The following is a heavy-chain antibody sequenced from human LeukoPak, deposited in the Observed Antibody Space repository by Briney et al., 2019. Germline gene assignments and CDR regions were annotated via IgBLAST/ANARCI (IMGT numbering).Heavy chain of an antibody. D-gene: IGHD6-6*01. CDR1: GYTFTGYY. Sequence: GASVKVSCKASGYTFTGYYMHWVRQAPGQGLEWMGWINPNSGGTNYAQKFQGRVTMTRDTSISTAYMELSRLRSDDTAVYYCARVPAYSSSSKFPAVDAFDIWGQGTMVTVSS. V-gene: IGHV1-2*02. CDR3: ARVPAYSSSSKFPAVDAFDI. CDR2: INPNSGGT. J-gene: IGHJ3*02.